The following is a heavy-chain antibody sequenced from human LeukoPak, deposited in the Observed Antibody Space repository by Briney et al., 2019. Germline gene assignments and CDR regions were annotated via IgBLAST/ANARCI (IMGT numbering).Heavy chain of an antibody. CDR3: AKVHQWIQVLDL. CDR1: GFTFSSYA. J-gene: IGHJ2*01. CDR2: ISGSGGST. D-gene: IGHD5-18*01. V-gene: IGHV3-23*01. Sequence: GGSLRLSCAASGFTFSSYAMSWVRQAPGKGLEWVSAISGSGGSTYYADSVKGRFTISRDNSKNTLYLQMNSLRAEDTAVYYFAKVHQWIQVLDLWGRGTLVTVSS.